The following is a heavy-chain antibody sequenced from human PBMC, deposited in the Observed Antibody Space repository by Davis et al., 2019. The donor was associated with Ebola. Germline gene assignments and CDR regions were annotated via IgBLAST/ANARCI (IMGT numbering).Heavy chain of an antibody. CDR1: GGSFSGYF. CDR2: INHSGRT. CDR3: ARLVALYDNSGYAYLDY. V-gene: IGHV4-34*01. D-gene: IGHD3-22*01. Sequence: SETLSLTCAVYGGSFSGYFWTWIRQPPGKGLEWIGEINHSGRTNYNPSLKSRVTISTDTSRSQFSLTLSSVTAADTAVYYCARLVALYDNSGYAYLDYWGQGILVTVSS. J-gene: IGHJ4*02.